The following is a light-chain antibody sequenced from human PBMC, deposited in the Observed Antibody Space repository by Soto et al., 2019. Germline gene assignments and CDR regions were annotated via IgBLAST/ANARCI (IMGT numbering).Light chain of an antibody. CDR2: DAY. CDR1: QSFRGL. V-gene: IGKV3-11*01. CDR3: QQRHMWPIT. J-gene: IGKJ5*01. Sequence: EVVLTQSPVTLSLSAGERATLSCRASQSFRGLLAWYQQKPGQAPRLLIYDAYNRATGIPPRFSGSGSGTDFTLTISSLEPEDSAVDYCQQRHMWPITFGQGTRLEIK.